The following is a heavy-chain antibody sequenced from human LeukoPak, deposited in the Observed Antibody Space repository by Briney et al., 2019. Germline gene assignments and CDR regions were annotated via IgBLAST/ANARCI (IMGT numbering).Heavy chain of an antibody. D-gene: IGHD5-18*01. J-gene: IGHJ4*02. CDR3: ARTRTATRENYIEY. CDR1: GYSISSGYY. CDR2: IYHSGGA. Sequence: SETLSLTCTVSGYSISSGYYWGWIQQPPGKGLEWIGSIYHSGGAFHNPSLKSRVTISVDTSKNQFSLKLSSVTAADTAVYYCARTRTATRENYIEYWGQGTLVTVSS. V-gene: IGHV4-38-2*02.